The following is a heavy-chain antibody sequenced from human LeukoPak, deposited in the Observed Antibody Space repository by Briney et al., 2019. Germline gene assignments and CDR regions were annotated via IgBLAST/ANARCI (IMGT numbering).Heavy chain of an antibody. CDR3: VKGDYSGYTFPASDY. D-gene: IGHD5-12*01. Sequence: QPGGSLRLSCPASGFTFSYYAMHWVRQAPGKGLEYVSGITSSGGSTYYTDSVKGRFTISRDNSNNTLYLQMSSLRAEDTAVYYCVKGDYSGYTFPASDYWGQGTLVSVSS. CDR2: ITSSGGST. J-gene: IGHJ4*02. V-gene: IGHV3-64D*06. CDR1: GFTFSYYA.